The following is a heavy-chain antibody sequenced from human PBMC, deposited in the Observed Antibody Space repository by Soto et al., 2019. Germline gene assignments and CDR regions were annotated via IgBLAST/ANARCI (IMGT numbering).Heavy chain of an antibody. CDR2: INVINGNA. D-gene: IGHD6-19*01. CDR1: GYNFTGSY. V-gene: IGHV1-3*01. J-gene: IGHJ4*02. Sequence: ASVKVSCKASGYNFTGSYMHWVRQAPGQGLEWMGRINVINGNAYYSQRFQGRATFTRDRSASTGYMELSSLISGDTAVYDCGVSRGWWAFHYWGQGTVVTVSS. CDR3: GVSRGWWAFHY.